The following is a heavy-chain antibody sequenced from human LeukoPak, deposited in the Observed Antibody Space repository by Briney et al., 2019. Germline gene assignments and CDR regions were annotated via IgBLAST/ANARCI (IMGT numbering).Heavy chain of an antibody. J-gene: IGHJ3*02. D-gene: IGHD1-26*01. CDR3: ARWGVSGSYFGAFDI. CDR2: IYYSGST. CDR1: GFTFSSYE. V-gene: IGHV4-39*07. Sequence: GSLRLSCAASGFTFSSYEMNWVRQAPGKGLEWIGSIYYSGSTYYNPSLKSRVTISVDTSKNQFSLKLSSVTAADTAVYYCARWGVSGSYFGAFDIWGQGTMVTVSS.